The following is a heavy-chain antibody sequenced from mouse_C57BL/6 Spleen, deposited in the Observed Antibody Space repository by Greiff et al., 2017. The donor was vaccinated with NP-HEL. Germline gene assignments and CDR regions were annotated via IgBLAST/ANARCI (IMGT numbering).Heavy chain of an antibody. D-gene: IGHD2-5*01. CDR1: GFNIKNTY. Sequence: EVQLQESVAELVRPGASVKLSCTASGFNIKNTYMHWVKQRPEQGLEWIGRIDPANGNTKYAPKFQGKATITADTSSNTAYLQLSSLTSEDTAIYYCAKGPSYYSNYGGYFDYWGQGTTLTVSS. J-gene: IGHJ2*01. CDR3: AKGPSYYSNYGGYFDY. CDR2: IDPANGNT. V-gene: IGHV14-3*01.